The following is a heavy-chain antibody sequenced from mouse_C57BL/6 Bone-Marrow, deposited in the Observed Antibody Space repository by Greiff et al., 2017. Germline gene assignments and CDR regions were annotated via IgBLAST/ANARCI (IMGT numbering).Heavy chain of an antibody. Sequence: EVKLKESGGGLVQPGGSLKLSCAASGFTFSDYGMAWVRQAPRKGPEWVAFISNLAYSIYYADTVTGRFTIARANAKNTLYLEMSSLRSEDTAMYYCARDHFDGIYYAMDYWGQGTSVTVSS. CDR3: ARDHFDGIYYAMDY. CDR1: GFTFSDYG. V-gene: IGHV5-15*01. CDR2: ISNLAYSI. J-gene: IGHJ4*01.